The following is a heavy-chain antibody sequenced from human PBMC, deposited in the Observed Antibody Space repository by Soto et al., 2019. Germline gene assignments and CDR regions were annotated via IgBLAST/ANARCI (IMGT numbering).Heavy chain of an antibody. CDR3: ARGVSSGWHDRLSYYYYYMDV. CDR2: IKQDGSEK. Sequence: GGSLRLSCAASGFTFSSYWMSWVRQAPGKGLEWVANIKQDGSEKYYVDSVKGRFTISRDNAKNSLYLQMNSLRAEDTAVYYCARGVSSGWHDRLSYYYYYMDVWGKGTTVTVSS. V-gene: IGHV3-7*01. D-gene: IGHD6-19*01. J-gene: IGHJ6*03. CDR1: GFTFSSYW.